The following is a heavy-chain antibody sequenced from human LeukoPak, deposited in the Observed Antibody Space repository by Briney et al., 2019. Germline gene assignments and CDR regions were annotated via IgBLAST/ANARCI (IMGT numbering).Heavy chain of an antibody. CDR2: ISGGGGST. CDR3: AKGMIYCSGGSCYLGTFDI. CDR1: GFTFSSYV. J-gene: IGHJ3*02. D-gene: IGHD2-15*01. Sequence: GGSLRLSCAASGFTFSSYVMSWVRQGPVKGLEWVSGISGGGGSTYYADSVKGRFTISRDSSKNTMYLQMSSLRAEDTAEYFCAKGMIYCSGGSCYLGTFDIWGQGTMVTVSS. V-gene: IGHV3-23*01.